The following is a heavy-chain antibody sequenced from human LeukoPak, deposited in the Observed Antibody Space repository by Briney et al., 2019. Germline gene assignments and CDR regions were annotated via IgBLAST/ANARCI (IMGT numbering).Heavy chain of an antibody. J-gene: IGHJ5*02. D-gene: IGHD7-27*01. CDR3: ARGGDEDSYHGPNWFDP. CDR2: ISYSGSI. CDR1: GGSISSDY. Sequence: SETLSLTCTVSGGSISSDYWSWIRQPPGKGLEWIAYISYSGSINYNPSLNSRVSISVDTSKNQFSLKLSSVTAADTALYCCARGGDEDSYHGPNWFDPWGQGTLVTVSS. V-gene: IGHV4-59*01.